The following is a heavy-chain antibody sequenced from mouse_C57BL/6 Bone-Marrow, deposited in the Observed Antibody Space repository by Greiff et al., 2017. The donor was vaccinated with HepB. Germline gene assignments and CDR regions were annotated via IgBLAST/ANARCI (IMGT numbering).Heavy chain of an antibody. CDR3: ARGGDDVGAMDY. V-gene: IGHV5-6*01. CDR1: GFTFSSYG. J-gene: IGHJ4*01. CDR2: ISSGGSYT. Sequence: EVQLVESGGDLVKPGGSLKLSCAASGFTFSSYGMSWVRQTPDKRLEWVATISSGGSYTYYPDSVKGRFTISRDNAKNTLYLQMSSLKSEDTAMYYCARGGDDVGAMDYWGQGTSVTVSS. D-gene: IGHD2-12*01.